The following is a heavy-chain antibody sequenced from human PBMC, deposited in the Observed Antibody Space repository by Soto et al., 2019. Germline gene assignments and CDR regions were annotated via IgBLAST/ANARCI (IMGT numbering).Heavy chain of an antibody. CDR1: GFTVRSSY. CDR2: IYSGGST. J-gene: IGHJ4*02. Sequence: EVQLVESGGGLVQPGGSLRISCAASGFTVRSSYMSWVRQAPGKGLEWVSLIYSGGSTYYADSVKGRFTISRDNSKNTLYLQMNSLRAEDTAVYFCARDRGGDTSSSPGGQGTLVTVSS. CDR3: ARDRGGDTSSSP. V-gene: IGHV3-66*01. D-gene: IGHD6-13*01.